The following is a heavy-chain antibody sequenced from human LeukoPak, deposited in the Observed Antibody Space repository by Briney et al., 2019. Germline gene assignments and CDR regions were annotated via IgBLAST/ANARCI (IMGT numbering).Heavy chain of an antibody. Sequence: SGGSLRLSCTASGFSVSSNYMSWVRQAPGKGLEWVSRINSDGKTTTYADSVKGRFTISRDNAKNSLYLQMNSLRDEDTAVYYCARRPWFGEPDDAFDIWGQGTMVTVSS. CDR2: INSDGKTT. CDR3: ARRPWFGEPDDAFDI. J-gene: IGHJ3*02. V-gene: IGHV3-74*01. CDR1: GFSVSSNY. D-gene: IGHD3-10*01.